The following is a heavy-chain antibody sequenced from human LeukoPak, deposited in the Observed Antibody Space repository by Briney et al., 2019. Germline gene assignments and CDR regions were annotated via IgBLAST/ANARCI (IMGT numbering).Heavy chain of an antibody. CDR3: ARHLGVTAAPLGY. CDR2: FSYNGKT. V-gene: IGHV4-59*08. CDR1: GGSISTYY. D-gene: IGHD2-21*02. Sequence: PSETLSLTCTVSGGSISTYYWSWLRQAPGKGLEWIGYFSYNGKTNYNPSLESRVIISVATSKSQFSLKLSSVTAADTAVYYCARHLGVTAAPLGYWGRGTLVTVSS. J-gene: IGHJ4*02.